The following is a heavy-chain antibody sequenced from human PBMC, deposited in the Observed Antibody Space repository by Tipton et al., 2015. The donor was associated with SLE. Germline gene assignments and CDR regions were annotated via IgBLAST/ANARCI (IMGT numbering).Heavy chain of an antibody. Sequence: TLSLTCAVYGGSFSGYYWSWIRQPPGKGLEWIGEINHSGSTNYNPSLKSRVTISVDTSKNQFSLNLSSVTAADTSVYYCARGLVYSSGSNWFDPWGQGTLVTVSS. V-gene: IGHV4-34*01. CDR2: INHSGST. D-gene: IGHD6-19*01. CDR3: ARGLVYSSGSNWFDP. CDR1: GGSFSGYY. J-gene: IGHJ5*02.